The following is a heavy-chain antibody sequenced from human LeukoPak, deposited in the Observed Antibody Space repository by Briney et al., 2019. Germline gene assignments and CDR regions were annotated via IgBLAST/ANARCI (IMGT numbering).Heavy chain of an antibody. D-gene: IGHD2-15*01. Sequence: GESLKISCKGSGYSFTSYWIGWVRQMPGIGLEWMGIIYPGDSGSRYSPSFQGQVTISADKSISTAYLQWSSLKASDTAMYYCARYCSGGSCYPGTGFDPWGQGTLVTVSS. CDR1: GYSFTSYW. V-gene: IGHV5-51*01. J-gene: IGHJ5*02. CDR3: ARYCSGGSCYPGTGFDP. CDR2: IYPGDSGS.